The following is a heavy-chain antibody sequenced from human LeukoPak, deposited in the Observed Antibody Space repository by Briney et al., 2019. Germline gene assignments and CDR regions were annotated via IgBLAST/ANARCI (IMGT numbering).Heavy chain of an antibody. CDR2: MNPNSGNT. CDR3: ARGVFEDYDYVWGSYRKYYFDY. J-gene: IGHJ4*02. D-gene: IGHD3-16*02. V-gene: IGHV1-8*03. CDR1: GYTFTSYD. Sequence: EASVKVSCKASGYTFTSYDINWVRQATGQGLEWMGWMNPNSGNTGYAQKFQGIVTITRNTSISTAYMELSSLRSEDTAVYYCARGVFEDYDYVWGSYRKYYFDYWGQGTLVTVSS.